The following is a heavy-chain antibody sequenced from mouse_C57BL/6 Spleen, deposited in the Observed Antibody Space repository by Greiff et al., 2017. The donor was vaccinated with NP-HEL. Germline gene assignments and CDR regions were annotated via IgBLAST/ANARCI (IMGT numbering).Heavy chain of an antibody. Sequence: DVKLVESGGGLVKPGGSLKLSCAASGFTFSSYAMSWVRQTPEKRLEWVATISDGGSYTYYPDNVKGRFTISRDNAKNDLYLQMSHLKSEDTAMYYCARGGAPLFAYWGQGTLVTVSA. V-gene: IGHV5-4*03. CDR2: ISDGGSYT. CDR1: GFTFSSYA. D-gene: IGHD3-1*01. J-gene: IGHJ3*01. CDR3: ARGGAPLFAY.